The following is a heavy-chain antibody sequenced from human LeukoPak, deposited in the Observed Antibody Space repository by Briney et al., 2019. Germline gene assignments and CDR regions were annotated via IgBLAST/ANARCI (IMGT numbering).Heavy chain of an antibody. J-gene: IGHJ6*03. Sequence: SETLSLTCTVSGGSISSYYWSWIRQPAGKGLEWIGRIYTSGSTNYNPSLKSRVTMSVDTSKNQFSLKLGSVTAADTAVYYCARTTRNIVVVVADSYYYYYMDVWGKGTTVTVSS. CDR1: GGSISSYY. CDR3: ARTTRNIVVVVADSYYYYYMDV. D-gene: IGHD2-15*01. CDR2: IYTSGST. V-gene: IGHV4-4*07.